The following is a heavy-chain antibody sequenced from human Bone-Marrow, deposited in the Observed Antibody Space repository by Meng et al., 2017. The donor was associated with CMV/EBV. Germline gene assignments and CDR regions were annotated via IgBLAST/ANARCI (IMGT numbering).Heavy chain of an antibody. CDR2: INPSGGST. CDR1: GGTFSSYA. Sequence: ASVKVSCKASGGTFSSYAISWVRQAPGQGLEWMGIINPSGGSTSYAQKFQGRVTMTRDTSTSTVYMELSSLRSEDTAVYYCANSGLNRRGNWFDPWGQGTLVTVSS. J-gene: IGHJ5*02. D-gene: IGHD1-14*01. CDR3: ANSGLNRRGNWFDP. V-gene: IGHV1-46*01.